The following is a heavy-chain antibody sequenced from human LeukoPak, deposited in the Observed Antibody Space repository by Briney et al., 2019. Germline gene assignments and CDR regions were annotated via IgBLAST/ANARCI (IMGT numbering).Heavy chain of an antibody. J-gene: IGHJ4*02. CDR2: ISAYNGNT. V-gene: IGHV1-18*01. CDR1: GYTFTSYG. D-gene: IGHD3-10*01. CDR3: ARDFGSGSYYRFDY. Sequence: ASVKVSCKASGYTFTSYGVSWVRQAPGQGLEWMGWISAYNGNTNYAQKLQGRVTMTTDTSTSTAYMELRSLRSDDTAVYYCARDFGSGSYYRFDYWGQGTLVTVSS.